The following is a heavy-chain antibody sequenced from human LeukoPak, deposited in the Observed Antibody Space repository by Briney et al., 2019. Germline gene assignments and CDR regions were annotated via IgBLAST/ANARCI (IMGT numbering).Heavy chain of an antibody. D-gene: IGHD7-27*01. Sequence: PGRSLRLSCAASGFTFSSYAMHWVRQAPGKGLEWVAVISYDGSNKYYADSVKGRFTISRDNSKNTLYLQMNSLRAEDTAVYYCARDPESNWGWDLDYWGQGTLVTVSS. CDR2: ISYDGSNK. J-gene: IGHJ4*02. CDR1: GFTFSSYA. CDR3: ARDPESNWGWDLDY. V-gene: IGHV3-30-3*01.